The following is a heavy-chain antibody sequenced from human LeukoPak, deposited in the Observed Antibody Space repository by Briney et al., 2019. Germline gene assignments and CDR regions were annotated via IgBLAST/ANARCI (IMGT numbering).Heavy chain of an antibody. D-gene: IGHD1-26*01. J-gene: IGHJ4*02. CDR1: GCTFGDHG. V-gene: IGHV3-49*03. CDR3: SRGVIVGAAYFDY. CDR2: IKTKTYGGTT. Sequence: GGSLRLSCTTSGCTFGDHGVSWFRQAPGKGPEWISFIKTKTYGGTTEYAASVKGRFTISRHDSTRTDYLQMDSLKHEDTAVYYCSRGVIVGAAYFDYWGQGTLVTVSS.